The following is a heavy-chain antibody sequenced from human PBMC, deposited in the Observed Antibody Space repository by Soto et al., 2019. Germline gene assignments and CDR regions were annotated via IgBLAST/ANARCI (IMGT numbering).Heavy chain of an antibody. V-gene: IGHV4-59*01. Sequence: SETLSFTCSVSSGSISSYYWSWIRQPPGKGLEWIGYVYYSGSTNYNPSLKSRVTISIDTSKNQFSLRLSSVTAADTAVYYCARGTYCGSDCYWTLDYWGQGKMVTVSS. J-gene: IGHJ4*02. CDR1: SGSISSYY. CDR3: ARGTYCGSDCYWTLDY. D-gene: IGHD2-21*02. CDR2: VYYSGST.